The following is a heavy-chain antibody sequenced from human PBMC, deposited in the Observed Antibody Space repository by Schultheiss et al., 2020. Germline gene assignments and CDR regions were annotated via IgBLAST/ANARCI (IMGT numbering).Heavy chain of an antibody. Sequence: TLSLTCTVSGGSISSGGYYWSWIRQHPGKGLEWIGFIYYSGSTYYNPSLKSRVTISVDTSKNQFSLKLSSVTAADTAVYYCARELAAAGYYYMDVWGKGTTVTVSS. D-gene: IGHD6-13*01. CDR2: IYYSGST. V-gene: IGHV4-31*03. CDR3: ARELAAAGYYYMDV. CDR1: GGSISSGGYY. J-gene: IGHJ6*03.